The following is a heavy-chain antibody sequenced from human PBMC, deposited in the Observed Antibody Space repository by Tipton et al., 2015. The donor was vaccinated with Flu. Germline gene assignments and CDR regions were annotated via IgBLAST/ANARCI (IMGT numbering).Heavy chain of an antibody. CDR2: ISSSSSTI. J-gene: IGHJ4*02. CDR3: AKEKTSSGRPRLGNDY. V-gene: IGHV3-48*04. D-gene: IGHD6-19*01. Sequence: SLRLSCAASGFTFSSYSMNWVRQAPGKGLEWVSYISSSSSTIYYADSVKGRFTISRDNAKNSLYLQMNSLRAEDTAVYYCAKEKTSSGRPRLGNDYWGQGTLVTVSS. CDR1: GFTFSSYS.